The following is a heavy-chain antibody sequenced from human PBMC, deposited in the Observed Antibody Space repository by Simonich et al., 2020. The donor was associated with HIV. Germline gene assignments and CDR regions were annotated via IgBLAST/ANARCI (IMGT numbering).Heavy chain of an antibody. Sequence: QVQLQQWGAGLLKPSETLSLTCAVYGGSFSGYYGSWNRQPQGKGLEWIGEIKHSGRTNYNPSLKSRVTISVDTSKNQFSLKLSSVTAADTAVYYCARLTAGGLGEYFQHWGQGTLVTVSS. V-gene: IGHV4-34*01. D-gene: IGHD6-13*01. J-gene: IGHJ1*01. CDR1: GGSFSGYY. CDR3: ARLTAGGLGEYFQH. CDR2: IKHSGRT.